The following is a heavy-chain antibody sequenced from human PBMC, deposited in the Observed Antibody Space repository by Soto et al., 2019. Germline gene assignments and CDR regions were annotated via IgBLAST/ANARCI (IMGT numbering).Heavy chain of an antibody. Sequence: ASVKVSCKASGYTFTSYYMHWVRQAPGQGLEWMGIINPSGGSTSYAQKFQGRVTMTRDTSTSTVYMELSSLRSEDTAVYYCARPSGVAVAGHYYYYYMDVWGKGTTVTVSS. D-gene: IGHD6-19*01. CDR3: ARPSGVAVAGHYYYYYMDV. V-gene: IGHV1-46*03. J-gene: IGHJ6*03. CDR2: INPSGGST. CDR1: GYTFTSYY.